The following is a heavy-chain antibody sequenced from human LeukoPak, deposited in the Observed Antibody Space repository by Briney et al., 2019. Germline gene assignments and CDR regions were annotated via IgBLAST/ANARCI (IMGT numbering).Heavy chain of an antibody. Sequence: GESLRLSCAASGFTFSSYGMSWVRQAPGKGLEWVSAISCSGGSTYYADSVKGRFTISRDNAKNTLYLKMNSLRPADTAVYYCAKSTVGVGATRRGWFDPWGQGTLVTVSS. J-gene: IGHJ5*02. CDR1: GFTFSSYG. CDR3: AKSTVGVGATRRGWFDP. CDR2: ISCSGGST. D-gene: IGHD1-26*01. V-gene: IGHV3-23*01.